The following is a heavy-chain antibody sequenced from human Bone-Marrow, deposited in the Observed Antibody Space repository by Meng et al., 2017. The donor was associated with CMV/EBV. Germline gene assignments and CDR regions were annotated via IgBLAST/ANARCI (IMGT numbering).Heavy chain of an antibody. CDR2: INHSGST. Sequence: ESLKISCAVYGGSFSGYYWSWIRQPPGKGLEWIGEINHSGSTNYNPSLKSRVTISVDTSKNQFSLKLSSVTAADTAVYYCARSPTRYSSSKGRVYFDYWGQGTLVTVSS. V-gene: IGHV4-34*01. J-gene: IGHJ4*02. CDR3: ARSPTRYSSSKGRVYFDY. D-gene: IGHD6-6*01. CDR1: GGSFSGYY.